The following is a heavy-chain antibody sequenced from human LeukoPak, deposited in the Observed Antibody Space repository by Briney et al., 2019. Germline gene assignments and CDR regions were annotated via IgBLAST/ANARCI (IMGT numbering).Heavy chain of an antibody. J-gene: IGHJ3*02. CDR1: GFTFSSYG. D-gene: IGHD3-10*01. CDR3: ARDSYYYGSGSYYNTYAFDI. CDR2: IWYDGSNK. Sequence: PGRSLRLSCAASGFTFSSYGMHWVRQAPGKGLEWVAVIWYDGSNKYYADSVKGRFTISRDNSKNTLYLQMNSLRAEDTAVYYCARDSYYYGSGSYYNTYAFDIWGQGTMVTVSS. V-gene: IGHV3-33*01.